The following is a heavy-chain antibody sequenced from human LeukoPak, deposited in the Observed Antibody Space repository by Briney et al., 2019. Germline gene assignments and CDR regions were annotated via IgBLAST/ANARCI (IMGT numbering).Heavy chain of an antibody. D-gene: IGHD3-3*01. V-gene: IGHV3-7*01. CDR1: GFTFSSYW. Sequence: GGSLRLSCAASGFTFSSYWMSWVRQAPGKGLEWVANIKQDGSEKYYVDSVKGRFTISRDNAKNSLYLQMNSLRAEDTAVYYCARGTAFYDFWSGYYFDYWGQRTLVTVSS. CDR2: IKQDGSEK. CDR3: ARGTAFYDFWSGYYFDY. J-gene: IGHJ4*02.